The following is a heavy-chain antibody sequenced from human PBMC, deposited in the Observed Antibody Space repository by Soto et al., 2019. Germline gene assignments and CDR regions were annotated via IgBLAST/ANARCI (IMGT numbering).Heavy chain of an antibody. CDR3: ARERSGYPINWFAP. CDR2: MNPDSGDT. Sequence: ASGKVSCKASGYTFTSYDINWVRQATGQGLEWMGWMNPDSGDTGYAQRFQGRVTMTRDTSMSTAYMELSSLRSDDTAVYYCARERSGYPINWFAPRAQGTLVTVSS. V-gene: IGHV1-8*01. CDR1: GYTFTSYD. D-gene: IGHD3-3*01. J-gene: IGHJ5*02.